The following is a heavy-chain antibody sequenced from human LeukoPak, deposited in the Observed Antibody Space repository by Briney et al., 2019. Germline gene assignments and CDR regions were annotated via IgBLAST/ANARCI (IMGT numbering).Heavy chain of an antibody. D-gene: IGHD6-19*01. V-gene: IGHV3-74*01. CDR3: ATKQWLAPPPDS. J-gene: IGHJ4*02. CDR1: GFTFSEYW. CDR2: INTDGTVT. Sequence: GGSLRLSCAASGFTFSEYWMLWVRHAPGKGLESVSRINTDGTVTTYADSVKGRFTVSRDNADNTMFMQMNSVRDEDTAVYYCATKQWLAPPPDSWGQGTPVTVSS.